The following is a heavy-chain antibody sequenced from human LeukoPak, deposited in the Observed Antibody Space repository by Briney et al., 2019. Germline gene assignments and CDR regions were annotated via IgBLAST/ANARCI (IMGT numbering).Heavy chain of an antibody. Sequence: GAAVKVSCKASGYTFINYGISWVRQAPGQGLEWMGWISRYTGNTNYALQLQGRVTMTTDTSTSTAYMELRSLRSDDTAVYYCARVSVTLFGAVILLNAFDVWGQGTMVTVSS. CDR2: ISRYTGNT. CDR1: GYTFINYG. CDR3: ARVSVTLFGAVILLNAFDV. D-gene: IGHD3-3*01. J-gene: IGHJ3*01. V-gene: IGHV1-18*01.